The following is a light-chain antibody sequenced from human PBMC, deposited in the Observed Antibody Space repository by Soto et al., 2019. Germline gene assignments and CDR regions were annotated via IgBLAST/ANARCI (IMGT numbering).Light chain of an antibody. V-gene: IGLV1-44*01. J-gene: IGLJ1*01. CDR3: AAWDDSLNGYV. Sequence: QSVLAHPPSASGIPGQRVTISCSGSGSNIGSNTVNWYHQLPGTAPKLLIYNNYQRSSGVPDRFSGSKSGTSASLAISGLQSEDEADYYCAAWDDSLNGYVFGTGTKVTVL. CDR1: GSNIGSNT. CDR2: NNY.